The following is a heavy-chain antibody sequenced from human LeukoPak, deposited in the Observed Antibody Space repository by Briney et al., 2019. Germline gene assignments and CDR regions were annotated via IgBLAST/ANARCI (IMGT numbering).Heavy chain of an antibody. CDR1: GFTFSSYA. CDR3: VKVSDNFQFDY. J-gene: IGHJ4*02. CDR2: ILYDGSNK. Sequence: PGGSLRLSCAASGFTFSSYAMHWLRQAPGKGLEWVAVILYDGSNKYCADSVKGRFTISRDNSKSTLYLQMNSLRAEDTAVYYCVKVSDNFQFDYWGQGTLVTVSS. V-gene: IGHV3-30*18. D-gene: IGHD1-1*01.